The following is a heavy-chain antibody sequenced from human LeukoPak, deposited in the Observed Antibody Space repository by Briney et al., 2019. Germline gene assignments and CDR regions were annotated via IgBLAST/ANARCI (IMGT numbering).Heavy chain of an antibody. D-gene: IGHD3-9*01. CDR3: APRAGKVRYFDWFRDV. Sequence: SETLSLTCAVYGRSFSGYYWSWIRQPPGKGLEWIGEINHSGRTNYNPSLKSRVTISLDRSKNQFSLRLTSVTAADTAVYYCAPRAGKVRYFDWFRDVWGKGTTVTVSS. CDR2: INHSGRT. V-gene: IGHV4-34*01. J-gene: IGHJ6*04. CDR1: GRSFSGYY.